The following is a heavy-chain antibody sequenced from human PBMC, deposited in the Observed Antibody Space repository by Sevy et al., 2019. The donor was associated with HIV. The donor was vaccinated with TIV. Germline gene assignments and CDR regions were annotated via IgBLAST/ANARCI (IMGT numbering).Heavy chain of an antibody. Sequence: GGSLRLSCAASGFTFSSYAMSWVRQAPGKGLEWVSAISGSGGSTYYADSVKGRFTISRDNSKNMLYLQMNSLRAEDTAVYYCAKDRAVVVVAATPLHSWGQGTLVTVSS. CDR2: ISGSGGST. V-gene: IGHV3-23*01. J-gene: IGHJ4*02. D-gene: IGHD2-15*01. CDR3: AKDRAVVVVAATPLHS. CDR1: GFTFSSYA.